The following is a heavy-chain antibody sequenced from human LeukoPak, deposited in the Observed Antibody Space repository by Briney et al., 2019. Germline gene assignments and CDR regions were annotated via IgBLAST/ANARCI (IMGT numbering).Heavy chain of an antibody. CDR1: GYTLTSYG. J-gene: IGHJ6*02. Sequence: ASVKVSCKASGYTLTSYGISWVRQAPGQGLEWMGWISAYNGNTNYAQKLQGRVTMTTDTSTSTAYMELRSLRSDDTAVYYCARDSPIYDSSGYYYEALYYYYGMDVWGQGTTVTVSS. CDR3: ARDSPIYDSSGYYYEALYYYYGMDV. CDR2: ISAYNGNT. V-gene: IGHV1-18*01. D-gene: IGHD3-22*01.